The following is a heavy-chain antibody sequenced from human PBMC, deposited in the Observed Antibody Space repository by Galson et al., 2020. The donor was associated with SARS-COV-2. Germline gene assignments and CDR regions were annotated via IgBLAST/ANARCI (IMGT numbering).Heavy chain of an antibody. CDR1: GILFSDTW. D-gene: IGHD2-15*01. V-gene: IGHV3-7*01. CDR3: ATDGSRGFDN. J-gene: IGHJ4*02. CDR2: IKHDGTES. Sequence: PGGSLRLSCVASGILFSDTWMSWVRQAPGKGLEGVANIKHDGTESYYLDSVKGRFTISRDNAKNSVYLQMDSLRADDTAIYYCATDGSRGFDNWGQGTLVTVSS.